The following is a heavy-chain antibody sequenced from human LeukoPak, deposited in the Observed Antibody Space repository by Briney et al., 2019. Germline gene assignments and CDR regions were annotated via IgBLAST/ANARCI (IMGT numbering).Heavy chain of an antibody. CDR2: NTYFGSA. V-gene: IGHV4-61*01. D-gene: IGHD5-12*01. CDR3: ARDTPGGYDFWWFDP. CDR1: GGSVSSNSNY. J-gene: IGHJ5*02. Sequence: NASETLSLTCTVSGGSVSSNSNYWSWLRQPPGKGLEWIGYNTYFGSASYNPSLKSRVTISVDTSKNQFSLKLSSVTAADTAVYYCARDTPGGYDFWWFDPWGQGTLVTVSS.